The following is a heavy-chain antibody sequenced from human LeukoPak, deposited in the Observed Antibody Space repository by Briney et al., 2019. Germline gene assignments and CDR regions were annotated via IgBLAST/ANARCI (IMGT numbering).Heavy chain of an antibody. D-gene: IGHD4-17*01. CDR1: GGTFSSYA. Sequence: SVNVSCKASGGTFSSYAISSVRQAPRQGLEWMGGIIPIFGTANYTQKFQGRVTITADESTSTAYMELSSLRSEDTAVYYCASGSSPYGDYEASWFDPWGQGNLVTVSS. CDR3: ASGSSPYGDYEASWFDP. V-gene: IGHV1-69*13. J-gene: IGHJ5*02. CDR2: IIPIFGTA.